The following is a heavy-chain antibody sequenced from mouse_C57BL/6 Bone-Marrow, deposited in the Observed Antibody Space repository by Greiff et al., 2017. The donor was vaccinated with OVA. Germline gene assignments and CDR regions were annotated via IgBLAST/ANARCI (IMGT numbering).Heavy chain of an antibody. J-gene: IGHJ4*01. Sequence: VQLQQSGAELVRPGASVTLSCKASGYTFTDYEMHWVKQTPVHGLEWIGAIDPETGGTAYNQKFKGKAVLTADKSSSTAYMELRSLTSEDSAVYYCPYYYGSSYAMDYWGQGTSVTVSS. D-gene: IGHD1-1*01. CDR3: PYYYGSSYAMDY. CDR2: IDPETGGT. CDR1: GYTFTDYE. V-gene: IGHV1-15*01.